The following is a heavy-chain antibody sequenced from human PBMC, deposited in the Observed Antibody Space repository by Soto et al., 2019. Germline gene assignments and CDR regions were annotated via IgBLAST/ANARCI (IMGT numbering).Heavy chain of an antibody. CDR2: IYSGGST. Sequence: PGGSLRLSCAASGFTVSSNYMSWVRQAPGKGLEWVSVIYSGGSTYYADSVKGRFTISRDNSKNTLYLQMNSLRAEDTAVYYCAREPYGDSQYFDYWGQGTPVTVSS. CDR1: GFTVSSNY. V-gene: IGHV3-66*01. CDR3: AREPYGDSQYFDY. D-gene: IGHD2-21*02. J-gene: IGHJ4*02.